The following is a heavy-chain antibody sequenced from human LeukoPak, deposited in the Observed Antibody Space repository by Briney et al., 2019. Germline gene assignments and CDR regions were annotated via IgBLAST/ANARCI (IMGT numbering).Heavy chain of an antibody. CDR2: IYYSGST. D-gene: IGHD3-10*01. CDR1: GGSISSYY. Sequence: PSETLSLTCTVSGGSISSYYRSWIRQPPGKGLEWIGYIYYSGSTNYNPSLKSRVTISVDTSKNQFSLKLSSVTAADTAVYYCASLRFYGSGSYYRKYYFDYWGQGTLVTVSS. J-gene: IGHJ4*02. CDR3: ASLRFYGSGSYYRKYYFDY. V-gene: IGHV4-59*01.